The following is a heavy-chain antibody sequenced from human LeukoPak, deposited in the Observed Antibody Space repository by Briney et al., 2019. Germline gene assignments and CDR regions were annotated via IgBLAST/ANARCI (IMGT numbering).Heavy chain of an antibody. D-gene: IGHD6-13*01. CDR3: ARGAAAVRAYYYYGMDV. Sequence: GASVKVSCKASGYTFTSYYMHWVRQAPGQGLEWMGIINPSGGSTSYAQKLQGRVTMTRDTSTSTVYMELSSLRSEDTAVYYCARGAAAVRAYYYYGMDVWGQGTTVTVSS. CDR2: INPSGGST. J-gene: IGHJ6*02. CDR1: GYTFTSYY. V-gene: IGHV1-46*01.